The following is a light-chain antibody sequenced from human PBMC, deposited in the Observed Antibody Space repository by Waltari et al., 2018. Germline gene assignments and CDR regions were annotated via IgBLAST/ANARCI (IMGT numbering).Light chain of an antibody. CDR1: SHDVGASNF. Sequence: QSALTQPASVSGSPGQSITISCTGTSHDVGASNFFSCYQQHPGRAPQLMIYDVTERPSGISYRFSGSKSANTASLTISGLLPEDEAIYYCSSFTDTHTLLFGGGTTVTVL. CDR3: SSFTDTHTLL. V-gene: IGLV2-14*03. J-gene: IGLJ2*01. CDR2: DVT.